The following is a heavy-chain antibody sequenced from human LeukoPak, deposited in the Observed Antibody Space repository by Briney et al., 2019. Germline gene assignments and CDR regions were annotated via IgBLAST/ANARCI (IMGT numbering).Heavy chain of an antibody. CDR2: INPNSGGT. Sequence: GASVKVSCKGSGYTFTGYYMHWVRQAPGQGLEWMGWINPNSGGTNYAQKLQGRVTMTRDTSISTAYMKLSRLRSDDTAVYYCAVVGATSPVFDYWGQGTLVTVSS. J-gene: IGHJ4*02. CDR1: GYTFTGYY. D-gene: IGHD1-26*01. CDR3: AVVGATSPVFDY. V-gene: IGHV1-2*02.